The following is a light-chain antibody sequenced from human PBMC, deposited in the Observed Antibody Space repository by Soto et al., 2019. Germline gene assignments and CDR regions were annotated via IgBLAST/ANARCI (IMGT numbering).Light chain of an antibody. CDR1: QSISSY. CDR2: AAS. V-gene: IGKV1-39*01. J-gene: IGKJ2*01. CDR3: QQSYSTPYT. Sequence: DIQMTQFPSSLSASVGDRVTITCRSSQSISSYLNWYQQKPVKAPKLLIYAASSLQSGVPSRFSGSGSATDFTLTISSLQHEDFATYYCQQSYSTPYTFGQGTKVDIK.